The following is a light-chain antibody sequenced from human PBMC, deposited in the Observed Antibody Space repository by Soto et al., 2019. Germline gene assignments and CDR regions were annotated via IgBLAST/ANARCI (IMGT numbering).Light chain of an antibody. CDR2: AAS. Sequence: DIPMTQSPSSLSASVGDRVTITCRASQSISSYLNWYQQKPGKAPKLLSYAASSLQRGFPSRFTGSGSGTDFTLTISSLQPEGLATYYRQQSNSIPHTIGQGAKLELK. V-gene: IGKV1-39*01. CDR3: QQSNSIPHT. CDR1: QSISSY. J-gene: IGKJ2*01.